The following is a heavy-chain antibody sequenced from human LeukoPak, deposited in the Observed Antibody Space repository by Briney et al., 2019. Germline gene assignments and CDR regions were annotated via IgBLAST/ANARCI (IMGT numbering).Heavy chain of an antibody. CDR3: ARDIDPTGLVPAAMPGY. CDR1: GFTFSSYA. Sequence: GGSLRLSCAASGFTFSSYAMHWVRQAPGKGLEWVAVISYDGSNKYYADSVKGRFTISRDNYKNTLYLQMNSLRAEDTAVYYCARDIDPTGLVPAAMPGYWGQGTLVTVSS. V-gene: IGHV3-30*04. J-gene: IGHJ4*02. CDR2: ISYDGSNK. D-gene: IGHD2-2*01.